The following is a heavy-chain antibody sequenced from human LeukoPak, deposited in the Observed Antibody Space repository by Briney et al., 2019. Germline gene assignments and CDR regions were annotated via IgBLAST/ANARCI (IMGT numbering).Heavy chain of an antibody. CDR2: IKQDGSEK. D-gene: IGHD2-2*01. J-gene: IGHJ4*02. CDR3: ARDEGYCSSTSCPPGSDY. CDR1: GFTFSSYA. Sequence: GGSLRLSCAASGFTFSSYAMSWVRQAAGKGLEWVANIKQDGSEKYYVDSVKGRFTISRDNAKNSLYLQMNSLRAEDTAVYYCARDEGYCSSTSCPPGSDYWGQGTLVTVSS. V-gene: IGHV3-7*01.